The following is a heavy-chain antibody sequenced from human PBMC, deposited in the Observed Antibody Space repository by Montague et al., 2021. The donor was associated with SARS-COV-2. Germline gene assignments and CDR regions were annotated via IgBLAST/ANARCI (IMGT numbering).Heavy chain of an antibody. CDR1: GFTSTSYS. Sequence: SLRLSRSASGFTSTSYSMNWVRQAPGKGLEALSVISSDGSYKYYXDSVKGRFTISRDNSRNTLYLQMNSLGPEDTAVYYCARDLLRHKGGFDSWGQGTLVTVSS. D-gene: IGHD2/OR15-2a*01. CDR3: ARDLLRHKGGFDS. J-gene: IGHJ4*02. CDR2: ISSDGSYK. V-gene: IGHV3-30-3*01.